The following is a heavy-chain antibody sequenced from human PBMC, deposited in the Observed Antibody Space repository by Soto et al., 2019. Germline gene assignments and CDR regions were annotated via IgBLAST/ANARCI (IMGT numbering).Heavy chain of an antibody. CDR1: GGSFSGYY. V-gene: IGHV4-34*01. J-gene: IGHJ5*02. Sequence: PSETLSLTCAVYGGSFSGYYWSWIRQPPGKGLEWIGEINHSGSTNYNPSLKSRVTISVDTSKNQFSLKLSSVTAADTAVYYCARAGRGSSSSRYWFDPWGQGTLVTVSS. CDR3: ARAGRGSSSSRYWFDP. D-gene: IGHD6-6*01. CDR2: INHSGST.